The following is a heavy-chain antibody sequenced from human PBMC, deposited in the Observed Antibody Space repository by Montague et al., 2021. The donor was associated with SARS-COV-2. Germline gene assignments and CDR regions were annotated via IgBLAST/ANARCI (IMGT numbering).Heavy chain of an antibody. D-gene: IGHD3-22*01. CDR3: ARDLVVSHAMDV. V-gene: IGHV1-2*02. CDR1: GYTFSAYY. Sequence: SVRVSCKASGYTFSAYYIHWLRQAPGQGLEYMGWINPNRGGTNFAQRFHGRVTLTGDTSISTVHMELTRLTSDDTAVYYCARDLVVSHAMDVWGQGTTVTVSS. CDR2: INPNRGGT. J-gene: IGHJ6*02.